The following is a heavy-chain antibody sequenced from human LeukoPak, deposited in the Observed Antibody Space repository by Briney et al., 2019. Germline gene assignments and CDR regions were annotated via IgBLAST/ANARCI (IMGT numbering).Heavy chain of an antibody. CDR3: AREEIIRWEVPPQGYLDY. CDR1: GFSFNTYG. CDR2: LRYDGSNE. D-gene: IGHD1-26*01. Sequence: GGSLGLPFPASGFSFNTYGIHWVRQAPGKGLVGVAFLRYDGSNEYYADSVKGRFTIPRDNSRNTVYVQMSSLRTEDTAVYYCAREEIIRWEVPPQGYLDYWGQGSLVTVSS. V-gene: IGHV3-30*02. J-gene: IGHJ4*02.